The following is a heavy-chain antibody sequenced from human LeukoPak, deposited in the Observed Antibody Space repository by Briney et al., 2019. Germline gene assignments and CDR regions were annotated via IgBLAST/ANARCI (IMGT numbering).Heavy chain of an antibody. CDR3: AKGGGDILTGYSQKRKTSDYFDY. CDR2: ISSSGSTI. J-gene: IGHJ4*02. CDR1: GFTFSAYS. Sequence: PGGSLRLSCAASGFTFSAYSMNWVRQAPGKGLEWVSYISSSGSTIYYADSVKGRFTISRDNAKNSLYLQMNSLRAEDTAVYYCAKGGGDILTGYSQKRKTSDYFDYWGQGTLVTVSS. V-gene: IGHV3-48*04. D-gene: IGHD3-9*01.